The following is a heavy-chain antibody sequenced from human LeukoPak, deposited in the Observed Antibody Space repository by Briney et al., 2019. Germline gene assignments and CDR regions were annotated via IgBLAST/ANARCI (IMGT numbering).Heavy chain of an antibody. CDR3: ARHVGEAYFDY. CDR2: ISYSGST. CDR1: GGPISSYY. V-gene: IGHV4-59*01. J-gene: IGHJ4*02. Sequence: SETLSLTCTVSGGPISSYYWSWIRQPPGKGLEWIACISYSGSTKYNPSLKSRVTISVDTSKNQLSLKLSSVTAADTAVYYCARHVGEAYFDYWGQGTLVTVSS. D-gene: IGHD3-16*01.